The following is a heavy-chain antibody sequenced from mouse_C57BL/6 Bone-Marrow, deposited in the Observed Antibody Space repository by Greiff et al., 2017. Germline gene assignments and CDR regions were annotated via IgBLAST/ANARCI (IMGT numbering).Heavy chain of an antibody. Sequence: QVQLKESGAELVKPGASVKISCKASGYAFSSYWMNWVKQRPGKGLEWIGQIYPGDGDTNYNGKFKGKATLTADKSSSTAYMQLSSLTSEDSAVYFCARDGNYGSYYYAMDYWGQGTSVTVSS. CDR3: ARDGNYGSYYYAMDY. V-gene: IGHV1-80*01. J-gene: IGHJ4*01. CDR1: GYAFSSYW. CDR2: IYPGDGDT. D-gene: IGHD1-1*01.